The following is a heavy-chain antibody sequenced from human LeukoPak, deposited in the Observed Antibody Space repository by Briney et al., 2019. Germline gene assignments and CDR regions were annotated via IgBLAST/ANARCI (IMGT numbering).Heavy chain of an antibody. Sequence: PGGSLSLSCAASGFTFSSYAMSWVRQAPGKGLEWVSAISGSGSSTYYADSVKGRFTISRDNSRNTLHLQMNSLRAEDTAVYYCAKDLEDYYRPLDYWGQGTLVTVSS. CDR2: ISGSGSST. J-gene: IGHJ4*02. V-gene: IGHV3-23*01. D-gene: IGHD3-22*01. CDR3: AKDLEDYYRPLDY. CDR1: GFTFSSYA.